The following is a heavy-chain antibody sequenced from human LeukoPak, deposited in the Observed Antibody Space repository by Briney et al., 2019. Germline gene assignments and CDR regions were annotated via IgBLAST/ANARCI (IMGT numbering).Heavy chain of an antibody. CDR3: ARVGWTQLKFVFDP. CDR2: IYYSGHT. J-gene: IGHJ5*02. CDR1: GDSISTNVYY. V-gene: IGHV4-39*07. D-gene: IGHD1-1*01. Sequence: SETLSLTCAVSGDSISTNVYYWGWIRQPPGKGLEWIGSIYYSGHTYYYESLKSRVTLSVDRSKNQFSPRLNSVTAADTAMYYCARVGWTQLKFVFDPWGPGTLVSVSS.